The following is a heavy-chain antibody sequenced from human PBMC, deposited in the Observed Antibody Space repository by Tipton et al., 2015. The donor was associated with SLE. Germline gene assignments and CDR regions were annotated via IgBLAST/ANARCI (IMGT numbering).Heavy chain of an antibody. Sequence: GLVKPSETLSLTCAVYGGSFSNYYWSWIRQSPGKGLEWIGEIRENGNTNYNPSLKSRVSISVDTSKNQVSLKLTSVTAADTAVYYCARAPLFGVVTVRGPFDYWGQGTLVTVSS. CDR3: ARAPLFGVVTVRGPFDY. J-gene: IGHJ4*02. D-gene: IGHD3-3*01. CDR2: IRENGNT. V-gene: IGHV4-34*01. CDR1: GGSFSNYY.